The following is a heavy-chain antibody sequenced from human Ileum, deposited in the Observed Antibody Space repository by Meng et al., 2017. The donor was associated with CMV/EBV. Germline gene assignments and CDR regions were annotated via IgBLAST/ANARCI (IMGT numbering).Heavy chain of an antibody. Sequence: QVQLHGSGPGLVKPSETLSLTCTVSGGSISSYYWSWIRQPAGKGLEWIGRISTSGSTNYNPSLKSRVTMSVDASKNQFSLKLTSVTAADTAVYFCARTYSSSSGITFDYWGQGTLVTVSS. V-gene: IGHV4-4*07. CDR1: GGSISSYY. CDR3: ARTYSSSSGITFDY. J-gene: IGHJ4*02. CDR2: ISTSGST. D-gene: IGHD6-6*01.